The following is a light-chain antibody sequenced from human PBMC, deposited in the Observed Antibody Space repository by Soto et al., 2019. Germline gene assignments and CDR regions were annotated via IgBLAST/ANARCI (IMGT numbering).Light chain of an antibody. J-gene: IGKJ1*01. CDR1: QSLNSN. Sequence: EIVMTQSPAPLSVSPGERATLSCMASQSLNSNLAWYQQKPGRAPRLLIYGASTRATGIPARFTVSGSGTECTLTISSLQSEDFAVYYCQQYNDWPRTLGQGTKVDIK. CDR3: QQYNDWPRT. V-gene: IGKV3-15*01. CDR2: GAS.